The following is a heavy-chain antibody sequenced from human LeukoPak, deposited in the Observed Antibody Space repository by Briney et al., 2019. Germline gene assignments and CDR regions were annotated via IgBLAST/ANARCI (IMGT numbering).Heavy chain of an antibody. CDR1: GDSINSFY. CDR2: IDTSGST. D-gene: IGHD2-2*01. J-gene: IGHJ4*02. CDR3: ARDVVAAVGSFDY. Sequence: SETLSLTCTVSGDSINSFYWSWIRQPAGKGLEWIGRIDTSGSTNYSPSLKSRVTMSVDTSKNQFSLKLSSVTAADTAVYYCARDVVAAVGSFDYWGQGTQVTVSS. V-gene: IGHV4-4*07.